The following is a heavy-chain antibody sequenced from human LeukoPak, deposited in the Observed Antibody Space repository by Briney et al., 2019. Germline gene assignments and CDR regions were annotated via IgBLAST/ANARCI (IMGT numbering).Heavy chain of an antibody. V-gene: IGHV3-48*03. CDR3: AELGITMIGGV. Sequence: GGPLRLSCVASGFTFSSYEMNWVRQAPGKGLKLVSYISSSGSTIYYADSVKGRFTISRDNAKNSLYLQMNSLRAEDTAVYYCAELGITMIGGVWGKGTTVTISS. CDR2: ISSSGSTI. D-gene: IGHD3-10*02. CDR1: GFTFSSYE. J-gene: IGHJ6*04.